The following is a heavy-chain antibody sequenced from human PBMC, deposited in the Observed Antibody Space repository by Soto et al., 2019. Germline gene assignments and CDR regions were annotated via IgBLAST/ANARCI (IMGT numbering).Heavy chain of an antibody. V-gene: IGHV4-39*01. CDR2: NYYSGST. D-gene: IGHD3-10*01. CDR1: GGSISSSSYY. J-gene: IGHJ4*02. Sequence: QLQLQESGPGLVKPSETLSLTCTVSGGSISSSSYYWGWIRQPPGKGLEWIGSNYYSGSTYYNPSLKSRVTISVDTSKNQFSLKLSSVTAADTAVYYCARQGWFGELLVHYWGQGTLVTVSS. CDR3: ARQGWFGELLVHY.